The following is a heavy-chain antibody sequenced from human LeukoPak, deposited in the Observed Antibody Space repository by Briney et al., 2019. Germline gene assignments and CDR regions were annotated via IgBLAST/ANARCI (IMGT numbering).Heavy chain of an antibody. CDR2: ISYDGSNK. CDR1: GFTLSSYA. CDR3: ARGGEYYDSSGYYLDAFDI. D-gene: IGHD3-22*01. Sequence: PGGSLRLSCAASGFTLSSYAMHWVRQAPGKGLEWVAVISYDGSNKYYADSVKGRFTISRDNSKNTLYLQMNSLRAEDTAVYYCARGGEYYDSSGYYLDAFDIWGQGTMVTVSS. V-gene: IGHV3-30*04. J-gene: IGHJ3*02.